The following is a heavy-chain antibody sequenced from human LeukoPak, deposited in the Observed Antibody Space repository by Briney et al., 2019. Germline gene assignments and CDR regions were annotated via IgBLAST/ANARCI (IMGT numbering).Heavy chain of an antibody. V-gene: IGHV5-51*01. D-gene: IGHD6-19*01. CDR1: GYSFANYW. CDR2: IYPGDSDT. Sequence: GESLKISCKGSGYSFANYWIGWVRQMPGKGLEWMGIIYPGDSDTRYSPSFQGQVTISADKSISTASLQWSSLKASDTAMYYCARVAVAGVDYYYGMDVWGQGTTVTVSS. CDR3: ARVAVAGVDYYYGMDV. J-gene: IGHJ6*02.